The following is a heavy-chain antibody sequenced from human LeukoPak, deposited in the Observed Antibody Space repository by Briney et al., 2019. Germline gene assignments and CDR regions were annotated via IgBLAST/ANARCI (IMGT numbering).Heavy chain of an antibody. CDR2: IYTSGST. J-gene: IGHJ4*02. CDR3: ARESLYDSSGYTRYPFDY. D-gene: IGHD3-22*01. CDR1: GGSISSYY. Sequence: SETLSLTCTVSGGSISSYYWSWIRQPAGKGLEWIGRIYTSGSTNYNPSLKSRVTMSVDTSKNQFSLKLSSVTAADTAVYYCARESLYDSSGYTRYPFDYWGQGTLVTVSS. V-gene: IGHV4-4*07.